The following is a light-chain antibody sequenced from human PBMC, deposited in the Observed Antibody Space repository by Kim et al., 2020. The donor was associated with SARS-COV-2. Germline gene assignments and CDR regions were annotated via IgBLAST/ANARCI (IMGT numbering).Light chain of an antibody. J-gene: IGLJ2*01. CDR1: KLGAKY. CDR3: QAWDSTDMV. Sequence: VSPGQTATITCSGDKLGAKYTCWYQQKPGQSPVLVIYQNNKRPSGIPERFSGSNSGNTATLAISGTQTMDEADYYCQAWDSTDMVFGGGTQLTVL. CDR2: QNN. V-gene: IGLV3-1*01.